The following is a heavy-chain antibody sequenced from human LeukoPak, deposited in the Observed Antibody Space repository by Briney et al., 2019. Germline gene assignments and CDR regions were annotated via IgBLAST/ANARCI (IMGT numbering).Heavy chain of an antibody. D-gene: IGHD6-13*01. CDR2: INHTGAT. Sequence: SETLSLTCAVYGGSFSDLFWNWIRQPPGKGLEWIGEINHTGATNYNPSLKSRVTISVDTSKNQLSLKLTSVTAADTAAYYCASSYSSRWYYFDHWGHGTLVTVSS. V-gene: IGHV4-34*01. CDR1: GGSFSDLF. J-gene: IGHJ4*01. CDR3: ASSYSSRWYYFDH.